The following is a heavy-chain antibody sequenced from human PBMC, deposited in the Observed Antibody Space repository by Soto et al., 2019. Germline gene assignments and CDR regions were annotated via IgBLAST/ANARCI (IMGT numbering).Heavy chain of an antibody. D-gene: IGHD6-13*01. V-gene: IGHV1-46*01. Sequence: ASVKVSCKASGYTFTSYYMHWVRQAPGQGLEWMGIINPSGGSTSYAQKFQGRVTMTRDTSTSTVYMELSSLRSEDTAVYYCARDRQQLVVDYYFDCWGQGTLVTVSS. CDR1: GYTFTSYY. CDR3: ARDRQQLVVDYYFDC. CDR2: INPSGGST. J-gene: IGHJ4*02.